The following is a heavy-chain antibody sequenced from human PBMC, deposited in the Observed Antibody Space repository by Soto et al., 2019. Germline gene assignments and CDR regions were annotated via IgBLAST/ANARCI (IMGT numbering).Heavy chain of an antibody. Sequence: GGSLRLSCAASGFTFSSYAMHWVRQAPGKGLEYVSAISSNGGSTYYANSVKGRFTISRDNSKNTLYLQMGSLRAEDMAVYYCAVEIAVAGPFDYWGQGTLVTV. CDR2: ISSNGGST. D-gene: IGHD6-19*01. V-gene: IGHV3-64*01. CDR1: GFTFSSYA. CDR3: AVEIAVAGPFDY. J-gene: IGHJ4*02.